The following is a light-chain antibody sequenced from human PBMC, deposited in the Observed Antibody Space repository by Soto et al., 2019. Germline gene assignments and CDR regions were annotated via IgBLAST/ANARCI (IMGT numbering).Light chain of an antibody. CDR3: QQYGGSPPNT. CDR1: QSLSSSY. J-gene: IGKJ2*01. Sequence: EVVLTQSPGTLSLSPGESATLSCRASQSLSSSYLAWYQQRPGQAPRLLIYGASSRATGVPDRFSGSGSGTDFSLTISRLEPEDFAGYYWQQYGGSPPNTFGKGTKLEIK. CDR2: GAS. V-gene: IGKV3-20*01.